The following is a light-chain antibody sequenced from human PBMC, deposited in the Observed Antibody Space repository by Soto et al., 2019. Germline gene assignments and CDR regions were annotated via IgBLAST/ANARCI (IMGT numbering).Light chain of an antibody. J-gene: IGLJ2*01. CDR1: SSDVGGYNY. CDR3: SSYTSSSTVV. Sequence: QSVLTQPASVSGSPGQSITISCTGTSSDVGGYNYVSWYQRHPGKAPKLMIYEVSNRPSGVSNRFSGSKSGNTASLTISGLQAEDEADYYCSSYTSSSTVVFGGGTKVTVL. V-gene: IGLV2-14*01. CDR2: EVS.